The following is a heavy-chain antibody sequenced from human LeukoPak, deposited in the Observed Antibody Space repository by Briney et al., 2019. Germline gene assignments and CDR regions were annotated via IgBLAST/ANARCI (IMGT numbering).Heavy chain of an antibody. V-gene: IGHV1-2*02. CDR2: INPNSGGT. Sequence: EASVKVSCKASGYTFTGYYMHWVRQAPGQGLEWMGWINPNSGGTNYAQKFQGRVTMTRDTSISTAYMELSRLRSDDTAVYYCVRTEASAFGVTLLFDYWGQGTLVTVSS. J-gene: IGHJ4*02. CDR3: VRTEASAFGVTLLFDY. CDR1: GYTFTGYY. D-gene: IGHD3-3*01.